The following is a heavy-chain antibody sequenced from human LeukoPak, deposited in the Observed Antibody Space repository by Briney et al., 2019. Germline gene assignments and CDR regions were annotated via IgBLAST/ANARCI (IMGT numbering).Heavy chain of an antibody. D-gene: IGHD2-15*01. V-gene: IGHV3-30*18. Sequence: GGSLRLSCAASGFTFSSYAMHWVRQAPGKGLEWAAVISYDGSNEYHADSVKGRFTISRDNSKNTLYLQMNSLRAEDTAMYYCAKAERRGGDFWGQGTLVTVSS. CDR3: AKAERRGGDF. CDR2: ISYDGSNE. CDR1: GFTFSSYA. J-gene: IGHJ4*02.